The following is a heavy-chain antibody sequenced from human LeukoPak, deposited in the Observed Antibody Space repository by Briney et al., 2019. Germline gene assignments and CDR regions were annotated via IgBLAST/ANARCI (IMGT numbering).Heavy chain of an antibody. CDR1: GFTFSDFE. CDR3: ARNQRGLKRDY. J-gene: IGHJ4*02. Sequence: PGGSLRLSCAASGFTFSDFEMNWVRQAPGMGLEWVSYISLSGDTIYYADSVKGRFTISRDNAKNSLYLQMNSLRAEDTAVYYCARNQRGLKRDYWGQGTLVTVSS. V-gene: IGHV3-48*03. CDR2: ISLSGDTI.